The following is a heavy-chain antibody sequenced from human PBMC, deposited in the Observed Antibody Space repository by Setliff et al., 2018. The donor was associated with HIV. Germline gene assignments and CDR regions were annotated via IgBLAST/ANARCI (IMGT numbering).Heavy chain of an antibody. D-gene: IGHD3-22*01. J-gene: IGHJ4*02. V-gene: IGHV4-30-4*08. CDR2: IYHSGTT. Sequence: SETLSLTCSVSGASISSGGYFWTWIRQPPGKGLEWVGFIYHSGTTYYNPSLKDRVTMSVGTFANQFSLKLTSVTAADTAVYFCPREGSYYDRTGYWPVFDDWGQGTLVTVSS. CDR3: PREGSYYDRTGYWPVFDD. CDR1: GASISSGGYF.